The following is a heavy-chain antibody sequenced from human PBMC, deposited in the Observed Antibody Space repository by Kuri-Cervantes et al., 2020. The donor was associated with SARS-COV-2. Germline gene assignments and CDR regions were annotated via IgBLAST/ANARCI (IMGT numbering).Heavy chain of an antibody. CDR2: IYYSGST. V-gene: IGHV4-59*08. D-gene: IGHD5-12*01. J-gene: IGHJ5*02. CDR1: GGSISSYY. Sequence: SETLSLTCTVSGGSISSYYWSWIRQPPGKGLERIGYIYYSGSTNYNPSLKSRVTISVDTSKNQSSLKLSSVTAADTAVYYCARHPSIVATTLSWFDPWGQGTLVTVSS. CDR3: ARHPSIVATTLSWFDP.